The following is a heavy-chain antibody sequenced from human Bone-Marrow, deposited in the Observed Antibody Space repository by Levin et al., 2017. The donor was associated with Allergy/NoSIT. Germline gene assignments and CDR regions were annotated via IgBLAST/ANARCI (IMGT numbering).Heavy chain of an antibody. J-gene: IGHJ5*02. D-gene: IGHD6-13*01. CDR1: RFTFSNSG. CDR3: ASQGSSWYNWFDP. CDR2: ISSSSATI. V-gene: IGHV3-48*02. Sequence: SCAASRFTFSNSGMNWVRQAPGKGLEWVSFISSSSATIYYADSVKGRFTIFRDNAKNSLYLHMNSLRDEDTAVCYCASQGSSWYNWFDPWGHGTLVIVSS.